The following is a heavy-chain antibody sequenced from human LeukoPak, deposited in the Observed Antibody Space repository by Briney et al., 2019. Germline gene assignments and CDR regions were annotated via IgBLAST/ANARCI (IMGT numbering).Heavy chain of an antibody. J-gene: IGHJ4*02. V-gene: IGHV3-21*01. CDR3: ASKEWFGELPDY. Sequence: PGGSLRLSCAASGFTFSSYSMNWVRQAPGKGLEWVSSISSSSYIYYADSVKGRFTISRDNAKNSLYLQVNSLRAEDTAVYYCASKEWFGELPDYWGQGTLVTVSS. D-gene: IGHD3-10*01. CDR1: GFTFSSYS. CDR2: ISSSSYI.